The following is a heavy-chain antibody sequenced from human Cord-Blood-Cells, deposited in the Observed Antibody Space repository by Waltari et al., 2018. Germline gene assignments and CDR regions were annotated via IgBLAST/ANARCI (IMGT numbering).Heavy chain of an antibody. CDR1: GFTVCTAR. D-gene: IGHD3-10*01. V-gene: IGHV3-15*01. CDR3: TTDLDTMVRGVDY. Sequence: EVQLVESGGGLVQPGGSLSLSCAACGFTVCTARRSWVRQAPGKGLEWVGRIKSKTDGGTTDYAAPVKGRFTISRDDSKNTLYLQMNSLKTEDTAVYYCTTDLDTMVRGVDYWGQGTLVTVSS. J-gene: IGHJ4*02. CDR2: IKSKTDGGTT.